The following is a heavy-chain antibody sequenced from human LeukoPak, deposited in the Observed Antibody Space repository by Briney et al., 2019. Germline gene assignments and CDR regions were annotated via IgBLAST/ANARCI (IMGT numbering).Heavy chain of an antibody. V-gene: IGHV3-21*01. D-gene: IGHD4-17*01. CDR1: GFTFSSHS. Sequence: GGSLRLSCAASGFTFSSHSMSWVRQAPGKGLEWVSSISSSGNDIYYADSVKGRVTISRDNGKNSLYLQMTSLRVEDTGLYYCARKDGLIRDYNFYMDVWGKGTTVTVSS. J-gene: IGHJ6*03. CDR2: ISSSGNDI. CDR3: ARKDGLIRDYNFYMDV.